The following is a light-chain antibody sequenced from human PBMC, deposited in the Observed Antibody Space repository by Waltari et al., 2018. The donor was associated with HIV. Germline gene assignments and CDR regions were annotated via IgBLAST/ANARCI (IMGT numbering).Light chain of an antibody. CDR1: ESVFSSSNNVDY. V-gene: IGKV4-1*01. CDR2: RAS. J-gene: IGKJ5*01. Sequence: EIILTQSPETLSVSLGDRAAIPCKSEESVFSSSNNVDYFAWYQHKPGHPPKLLFSRASTRASGVPARFTASGSRTDFTLTIDDLRADDVGFYFCQQYYSTPTFGRGTQL. CDR3: QQYYSTPT.